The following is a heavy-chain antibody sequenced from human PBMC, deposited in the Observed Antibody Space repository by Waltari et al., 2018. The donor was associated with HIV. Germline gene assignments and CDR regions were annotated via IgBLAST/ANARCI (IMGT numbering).Heavy chain of an antibody. J-gene: IGHJ5*02. CDR3: ARLKGTKRVYDILTGYASGGNNWFDP. D-gene: IGHD3-9*01. Sequence: QVQLQESGPGLVKPSGTLSLTCAVYGGSFSGYYWSWIRQPPGKGLEWIGEINHSGSTNYNPSLKSRVTISVDTSKNQFSLKLSSVTAADTAVYYCARLKGTKRVYDILTGYASGGNNWFDPWGQGTLVTVSS. CDR2: INHSGST. V-gene: IGHV4-34*01. CDR1: GGSFSGYY.